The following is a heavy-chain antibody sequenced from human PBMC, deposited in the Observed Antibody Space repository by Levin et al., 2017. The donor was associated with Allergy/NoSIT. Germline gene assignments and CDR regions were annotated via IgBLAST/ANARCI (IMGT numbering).Heavy chain of an antibody. Sequence: KTSETLSLTCTVSGGSISSYYWSWIRQPAGKGLEWIGRIYTSGSTNYNPSLKSRVTMSVDTSKNQFSLKLSSVTAADTAVYYCARADFWSGSYYFDYWGQGTLVTVSS. V-gene: IGHV4-4*07. CDR3: ARADFWSGSYYFDY. CDR1: GGSISSYY. J-gene: IGHJ4*02. CDR2: IYTSGST. D-gene: IGHD3-3*01.